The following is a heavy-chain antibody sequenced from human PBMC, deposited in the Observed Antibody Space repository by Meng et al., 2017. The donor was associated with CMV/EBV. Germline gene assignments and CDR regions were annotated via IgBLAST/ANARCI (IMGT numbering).Heavy chain of an antibody. V-gene: IGHV1-46*01. J-gene: IGHJ5*02. D-gene: IGHD2-21*01. CDR3: ARERATCGGDCYRGWLDP. Sequence: ASVKVSCKASGYTFSSYYMHWVRQAPGQGLEWMGIINPSGGSTSYAQKFQGRVTMTRDTSTSTVYMELSSLRSEDTAVYSCARERATCGGDCYRGWLDPWGQGTLVTVSS. CDR2: INPSGGST. CDR1: GYTFSSYY.